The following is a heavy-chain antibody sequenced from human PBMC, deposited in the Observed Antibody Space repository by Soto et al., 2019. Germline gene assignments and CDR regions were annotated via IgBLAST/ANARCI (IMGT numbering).Heavy chain of an antibody. J-gene: IGHJ5*01. V-gene: IGHV3-73*01. D-gene: IGHD6-13*01. CDR2: IRSKSNNYAT. CDR1: GFTFSVSG. Sequence: PGGSLRLSCAASGFTFSVSGVHWVRQAPGKGLEWVGRIRSKSNNYATVYAPSVKGRFTISRDDSNNTAFLQMNSLKTEDTAVYYCTKTDLYSSNWSHCFDSWGQGTLVTVSS. CDR3: TKTDLYSSNWSHCFDS.